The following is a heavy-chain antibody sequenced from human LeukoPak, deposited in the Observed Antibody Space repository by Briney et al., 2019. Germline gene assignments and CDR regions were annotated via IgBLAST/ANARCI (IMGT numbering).Heavy chain of an antibody. V-gene: IGHV3-48*01. Sequence: GGSLRLSCAASGFTFSSYAMSWVRQAPGKGLEWVSYISSSSSTIYYADSVKGRFTISRDNAKNSLYLQMNSLRAEDTAVYYCAKRAVAGTGRAFDYWGQGTLVTVSS. CDR3: AKRAVAGTGRAFDY. D-gene: IGHD6-19*01. J-gene: IGHJ4*02. CDR2: ISSSSSTI. CDR1: GFTFSSYA.